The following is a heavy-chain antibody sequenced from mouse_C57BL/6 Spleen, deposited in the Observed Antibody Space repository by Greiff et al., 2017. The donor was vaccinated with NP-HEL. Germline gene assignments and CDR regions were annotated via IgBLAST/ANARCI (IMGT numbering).Heavy chain of an antibody. D-gene: IGHD1-3*01. CDR1: GYTFTSYW. V-gene: IGHV1-50*01. Sequence: VQLQQPGAELVKPGASVKLSCKASGYTFTSYWMQWVKQRPGQGLEWIGEIDPSDSYTNYNQKFKGKATLTVDTSSSTAYMQLSSLTSEDSAVYYCARWGKDAMDYWGQGTSVTVSS. J-gene: IGHJ4*01. CDR2: IDPSDSYT. CDR3: ARWGKDAMDY.